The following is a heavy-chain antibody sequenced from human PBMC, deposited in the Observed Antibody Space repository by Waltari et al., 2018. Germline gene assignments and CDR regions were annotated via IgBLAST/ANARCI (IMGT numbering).Heavy chain of an antibody. Sequence: EVQLLESGGGLVQPGGSLRLSCAASGFTFSSYAMGWVRQAPGKGLGWVSAISGSGGSTSYADSVKGRFTISRDNSKNTLYLQMNSLRAEDTAVYYCAKADGVLLWFGPLDYWGQGTLVTVSS. D-gene: IGHD3-10*01. CDR3: AKADGVLLWFGPLDY. CDR1: GFTFSSYA. V-gene: IGHV3-23*01. CDR2: ISGSGGST. J-gene: IGHJ4*02.